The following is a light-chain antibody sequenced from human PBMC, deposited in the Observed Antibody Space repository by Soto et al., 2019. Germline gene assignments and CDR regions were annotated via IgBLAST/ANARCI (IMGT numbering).Light chain of an antibody. CDR1: SSDVGGYNY. CDR2: EVS. CDR3: SSYRSGGTFV. J-gene: IGLJ1*01. Sequence: QSALTQPASVSGSPGRSITISCTGTSSDVGGYNYVSWYQQHPGKAPKLMIYEVSNRPSGVSNRFSGSKSGNTASLTISGLQAEDEADYYCSSYRSGGTFVFGSGTKVTVL. V-gene: IGLV2-14*01.